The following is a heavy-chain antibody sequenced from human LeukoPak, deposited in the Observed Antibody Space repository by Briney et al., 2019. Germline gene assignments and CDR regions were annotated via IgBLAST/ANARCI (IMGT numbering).Heavy chain of an antibody. CDR1: GGSFSGYY. CDR2: IYTSGST. J-gene: IGHJ3*02. V-gene: IGHV4-59*10. D-gene: IGHD3-10*01. CDR3: ARVEGTYYYGSGSYAFDI. Sequence: PSETLSLTCAVYGGSFSGYYWSWIRQPAGKGLEWIGRIYTSGSTNYNPSLKSRVTISVDTSKNQFSLKLSSVTAADTAVYYCARVEGTYYYGSGSYAFDIWGQGTMVTVSS.